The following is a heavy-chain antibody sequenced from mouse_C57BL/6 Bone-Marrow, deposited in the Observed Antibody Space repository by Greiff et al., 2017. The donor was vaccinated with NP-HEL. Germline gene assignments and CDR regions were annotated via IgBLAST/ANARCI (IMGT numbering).Heavy chain of an antibody. V-gene: IGHV10-1*01. J-gene: IGHJ3*01. CDR1: GFSFNTYA. CDR3: VRPFFYDGYYAWFAY. Sequence: EVKLVESGGGLVQPKGSLKLSCAASGFSFNTYAMNWVRQAPGKGLEWVARIRSKSNNYATYYADSVKDRFTISRDDSESMLYLQMNNLKTEDTAMYYCVRPFFYDGYYAWFAYWGQGTLVTVSA. D-gene: IGHD2-3*01. CDR2: IRSKSNNYAT.